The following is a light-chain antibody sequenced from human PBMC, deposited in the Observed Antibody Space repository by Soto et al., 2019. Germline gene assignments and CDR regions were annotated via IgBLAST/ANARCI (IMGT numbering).Light chain of an antibody. CDR3: QHRSNWPIT. J-gene: IGKJ5*01. Sequence: EIVLTQSPGTLSLSPGERVTLPCRASQSASSSSLAFYQQKPGQAPRLVIYDASKRATGIPARFSGSGSGTEFTLTISSLEPEDFAVYYCQHRSNWPITFGQGTRLEIK. CDR1: QSASSSS. V-gene: IGKV3D-20*02. CDR2: DAS.